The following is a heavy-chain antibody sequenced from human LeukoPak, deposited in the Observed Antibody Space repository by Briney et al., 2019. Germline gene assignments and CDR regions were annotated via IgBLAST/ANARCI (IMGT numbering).Heavy chain of an antibody. Sequence: PGGSLRLSCATSGFTVSGNYMSWVRQAPGKGLEWVSVLYTSVSTYYADSVKGRFTISRDNSKNTLYLQMNSLRVEDTAIYYCARGGFGELLSPLDYWGQGTLVTVSS. CDR3: ARGGFGELLSPLDY. D-gene: IGHD3-10*01. V-gene: IGHV3-53*01. CDR2: LYTSVST. CDR1: GFTVSGNY. J-gene: IGHJ4*02.